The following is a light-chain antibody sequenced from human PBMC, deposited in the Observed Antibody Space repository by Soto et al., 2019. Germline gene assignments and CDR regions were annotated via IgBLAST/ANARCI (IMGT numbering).Light chain of an antibody. J-gene: IGKJ1*01. Sequence: IRMTQSPSSLSASTGDRVTITCRASQSISRYLNWYQHKPGKAPKLLINAASSLERGVPSRFSGGGSGTDFTLNISSLQPDDFATYYCQQNYRATPWTFGQGTKVDIK. CDR2: AAS. CDR1: QSISRY. V-gene: IGKV1-39*01. CDR3: QQNYRATPWT.